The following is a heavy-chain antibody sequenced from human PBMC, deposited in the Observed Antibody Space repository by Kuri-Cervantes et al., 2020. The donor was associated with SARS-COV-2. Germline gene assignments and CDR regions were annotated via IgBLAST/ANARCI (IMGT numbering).Heavy chain of an antibody. CDR2: IYYSGST. CDR1: GGSISSSSYH. J-gene: IGHJ4*02. D-gene: IGHD3-10*01. Sequence: SETLSLTCTVSGGSISSSSYHWGWIRQPTGKGREWIVSIYYSGSTYYTPSLNSLVTIAVDTSKNQFSLMLSSVTAADTAVYYCARFGLGDESAIADWGQGTRVTVSS. CDR3: ARFGLGDESAIAD. V-gene: IGHV4-39*07.